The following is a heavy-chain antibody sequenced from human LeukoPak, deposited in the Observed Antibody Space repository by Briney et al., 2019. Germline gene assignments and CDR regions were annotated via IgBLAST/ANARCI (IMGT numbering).Heavy chain of an antibody. Sequence: SETLSLTCAVYGGSFSGYYGSWIRQPPGKGLEWMGEINHSGSTNDNPSLKSRVTIAVATSKNQFSLKLSTVTAADTGVYYCARDRYCSSTSCYIDYWGQGTLVTVSS. CDR1: GGSFSGYY. V-gene: IGHV4-34*01. CDR3: ARDRYCSSTSCYIDY. D-gene: IGHD2-2*02. CDR2: INHSGST. J-gene: IGHJ4*02.